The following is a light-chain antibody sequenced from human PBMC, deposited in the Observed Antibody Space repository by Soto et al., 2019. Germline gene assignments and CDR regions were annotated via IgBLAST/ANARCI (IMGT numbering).Light chain of an antibody. CDR2: SNN. J-gene: IGLJ3*02. CDR3: AAWDDSLNGRV. Sequence: QSVLTQPPSASGIPGQRVTISCSGSSSNIGSNTVNWYQQLPGTAPNLLIYSNNQRPSGVPDRFSGSKSGTSASPAISGRQSEDEADYYCAAWDDSLNGRVFGGGTKLTVL. CDR1: SSNIGSNT. V-gene: IGLV1-44*01.